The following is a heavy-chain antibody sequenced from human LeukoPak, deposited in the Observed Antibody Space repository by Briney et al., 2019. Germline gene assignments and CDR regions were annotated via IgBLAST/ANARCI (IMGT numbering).Heavy chain of an antibody. J-gene: IGHJ6*03. CDR3: ARHLRGNTPLVQYYYYYMDV. CDR2: IYYSGST. CDR1: GGSISSYY. V-gene: IGHV4-59*08. D-gene: IGHD6-13*01. Sequence: SETLSLTCTVSGGSISSYYWSWIRQPPGKGLEWIGYIYYSGSTNYNPSLKSRVTISVDTSKNQFSLKLSSVTAADTAVYYCARHLRGNTPLVQYYYYYMDVWGKGTTVTVSS.